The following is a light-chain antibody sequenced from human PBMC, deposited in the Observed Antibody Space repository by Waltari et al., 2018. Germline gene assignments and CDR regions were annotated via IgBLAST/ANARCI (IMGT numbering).Light chain of an antibody. Sequence: DIVMTQSPDSLAVSLGERATINCKSSQSILYRSANRNYLAWFQHKPGQPPKVLRYWASARGSGVPDRFSGSGSGTKCTLTISSLQAEDVAVYYCQQYYGTPPWTFGHGTKVEIK. CDR1: QSILYRSANRNY. V-gene: IGKV4-1*01. CDR3: QQYYGTPPWT. CDR2: WAS. J-gene: IGKJ1*01.